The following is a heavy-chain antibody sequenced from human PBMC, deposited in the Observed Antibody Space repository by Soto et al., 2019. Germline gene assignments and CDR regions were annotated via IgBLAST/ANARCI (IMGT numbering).Heavy chain of an antibody. J-gene: IGHJ6*03. V-gene: IGHV1-8*01. CDR3: ARGLFYYGSGSYTMDV. CDR1: GYTFTSYD. D-gene: IGHD3-10*01. CDR2: MNPNSGNT. Sequence: QVQLVQSGAEVKKPGASVKVSCKASGYTFTSYDINWVRQATGQGLEWMGWMNPNSGNTGYAQKFQGRVTMTRNTSISTAYMEPSSLRSEDTAVYYCARGLFYYGSGSYTMDVWGKGTTVTVSS.